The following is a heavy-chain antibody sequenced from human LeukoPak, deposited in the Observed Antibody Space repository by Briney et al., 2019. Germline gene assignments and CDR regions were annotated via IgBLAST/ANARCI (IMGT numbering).Heavy chain of an antibody. CDR3: VRGPYGASISKWFDP. Sequence: SETLSLTCTVSDGSISGYSWSWIRQPPGKGLEWIGYIYYSGDTNYNPSLKNRVTLSVDTSRNQLSLRLSSVTTADTAVYYCVRGPYGASISKWFDPWGQGTLVIVSS. J-gene: IGHJ5*02. CDR2: IYYSGDT. V-gene: IGHV4-59*01. D-gene: IGHD4/OR15-4a*01. CDR1: DGSISGYS.